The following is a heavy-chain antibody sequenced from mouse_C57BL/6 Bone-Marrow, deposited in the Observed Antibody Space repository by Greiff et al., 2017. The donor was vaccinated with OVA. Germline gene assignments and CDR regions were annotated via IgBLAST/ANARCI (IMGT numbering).Heavy chain of an antibody. D-gene: IGHD4-1*01. Sequence: VQLQQSGAELVRPGASIKLSCTASGFNIKDDYMHWVKQRPEQGLEWIGWIDPENGDTEYASKFQGKATITADTSSNTAYLQLSSLTSEDTAVYYCTTLGRRLAYWGQGTLVTVSA. J-gene: IGHJ3*01. CDR1: GFNIKDDY. CDR3: TTLGRRLAY. V-gene: IGHV14-4*01. CDR2: IDPENGDT.